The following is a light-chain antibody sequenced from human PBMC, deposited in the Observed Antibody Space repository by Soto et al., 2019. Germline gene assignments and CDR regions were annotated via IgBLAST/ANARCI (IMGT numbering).Light chain of an antibody. CDR1: QSISSY. CDR3: QQYGTSSRT. V-gene: IGKV1-39*01. CDR2: AAS. J-gene: IGKJ1*01. Sequence: DNPMWQYPSALSASEGDRDTITCRASQSISSYLNWYQQKPGKAPKLLIYAASSLQSGVPSRFSGSGSGTDFTLTISRLAPEDFAVYYCQQYGTSSRTFGQGTKVDIK.